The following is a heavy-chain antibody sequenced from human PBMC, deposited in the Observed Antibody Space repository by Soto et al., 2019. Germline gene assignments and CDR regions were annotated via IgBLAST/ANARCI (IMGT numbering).Heavy chain of an antibody. CDR2: INTHNGNT. CDR3: TREGSAPYYYYGTDA. Sequence: QVQLEQSAPEVKKPGASVKVSCKASGYTFTTYGISWVRQAPGQGLEWLGWINTHNGNTNYAQNLQGRVIMTADTSTSTAYMELRSLRSDDTAIYYCTREGSAPYYYYGTDAWGQGTTVTVSS. V-gene: IGHV1-18*01. CDR1: GYTFTTYG. D-gene: IGHD3-10*01. J-gene: IGHJ6*02.